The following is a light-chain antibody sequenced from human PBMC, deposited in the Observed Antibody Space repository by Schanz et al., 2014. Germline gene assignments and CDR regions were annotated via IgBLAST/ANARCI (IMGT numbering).Light chain of an antibody. J-gene: IGKJ2*01. CDR1: QSVSSSY. CDR2: DAS. V-gene: IGKV3-20*01. Sequence: TQSPSTLSASVGDRVTFTCRASQSVSSSYLAWYQQKPGQAPRLLIYDASSRASGIPDRFSGRGSGTDFTLTISKLEPEDFAVYYCQQYGTSHGVTFGQGTKVEI. CDR3: QQYGTSHGVT.